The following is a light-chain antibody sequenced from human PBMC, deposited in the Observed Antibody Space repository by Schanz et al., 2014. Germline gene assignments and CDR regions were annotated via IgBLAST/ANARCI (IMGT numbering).Light chain of an antibody. CDR2: GAS. CDR1: QSVSSTY. CDR3: QQYGSAPRT. V-gene: IGKV3-20*01. J-gene: IGKJ1*01. Sequence: EIVMTQSPATLSLSPGERATLSCRASQSVSSTYLGWYQQKPGQAPRLLIYGASSRATGIPDRFSGSGSGTDFTLAISRLEPEDFAEYYCQQYGSAPRTYGQGTRVEIK.